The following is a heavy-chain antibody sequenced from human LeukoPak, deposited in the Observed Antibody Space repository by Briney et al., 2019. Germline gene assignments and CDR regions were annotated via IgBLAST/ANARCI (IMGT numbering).Heavy chain of an antibody. V-gene: IGHV3-30*02. CDR2: IRYDGSNN. CDR1: GFTFSSYG. D-gene: IGHD1-14*01. CDR3: AKDTTPPKAGFDP. Sequence: GGSLRLSCAASGFTFSSYGMHWVRQAPGKGLEWVAFIRYDGSNNYYADSVKGRFTISRDNSKNTLYLQMNSLRAEDTAVYYCAKDTTPPKAGFDPWGQGTLVTVSS. J-gene: IGHJ5*02.